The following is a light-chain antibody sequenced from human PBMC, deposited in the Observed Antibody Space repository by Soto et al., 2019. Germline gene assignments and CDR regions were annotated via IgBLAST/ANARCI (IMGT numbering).Light chain of an antibody. CDR1: QSVSSSY. V-gene: IGKV3-20*01. CDR3: QQYGNSPWT. CDR2: GAS. J-gene: IGKJ1*01. Sequence: EIVLTQSPGTLSLSPGERATLSCMASQSVSSSYLAWYQQKPGQAPRLLIYGASSRATGIPDRFSGSGSGTDFTITISTLEPEDFAVYYCQQYGNSPWTFGQGTKVEIK.